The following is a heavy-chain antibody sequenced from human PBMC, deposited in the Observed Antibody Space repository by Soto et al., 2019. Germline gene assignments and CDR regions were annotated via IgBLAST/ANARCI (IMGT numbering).Heavy chain of an antibody. CDR3: ARDREDGSGTKYNWFDS. CDR2: TIPIFDTP. D-gene: IGHD3-10*01. Sequence: QMQLVQSGAEVKKPGSSVKVSCKASGGTFGNLGISWLRQAPGQGLEWMGGTIPIFDTPHYAKKFRDRLTITANATSTAYMEMTSLSSEDTATYYCARDREDGSGTKYNWFDSWGQGTLVTVSS. J-gene: IGHJ5*01. V-gene: IGHV1-69*01. CDR1: GGTFGNLG.